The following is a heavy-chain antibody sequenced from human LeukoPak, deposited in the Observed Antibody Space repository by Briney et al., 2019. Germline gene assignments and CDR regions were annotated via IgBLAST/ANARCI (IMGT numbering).Heavy chain of an antibody. J-gene: IGHJ3*02. CDR3: ARTIYLDGYSHAFDI. CDR1: GFTVSSNF. V-gene: IGHV3-53*01. Sequence: GGSLRLSCAAFGFTVSSNFLTWVRQAPGQGLELVSVIYSGGDTYYTDAVKGRFTIYRDNSKNTLYLQMSSLRAEDTAVYYCARTIYLDGYSHAFDIWGQGTMVTVSS. D-gene: IGHD5-24*01. CDR2: IYSGGDT.